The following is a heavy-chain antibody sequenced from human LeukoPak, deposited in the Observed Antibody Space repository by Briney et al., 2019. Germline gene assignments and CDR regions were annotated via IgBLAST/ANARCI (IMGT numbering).Heavy chain of an antibody. V-gene: IGHV3-7*01. D-gene: IGHD1-7*01. Sequence: GGSLRLSCAASGFTFSSYAMHWVRQAPGKGLEWVANIKQDGNKKYYVDSVKGQFTVSRDNAKNSLYLQMNSLRVEDTAVYYCARDGDYDWNYRSGFDYWGQGTLVTVSS. CDR2: IKQDGNKK. CDR3: ARDGDYDWNYRSGFDY. CDR1: GFTFSSYA. J-gene: IGHJ4*02.